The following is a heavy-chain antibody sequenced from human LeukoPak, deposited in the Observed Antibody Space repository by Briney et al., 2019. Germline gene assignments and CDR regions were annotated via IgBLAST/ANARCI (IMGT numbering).Heavy chain of an antibody. Sequence: GGSLRLSCAASGFTFSSYGMHWVRQAPGKGLEWVAFIRYDGSNQYYADSVKGRFTISRDNSKNTLYLQMNSLRAENTAVYYCAKSYSYGTYYYYGMDVWGQGTTVTVSS. CDR1: GFTFSSYG. V-gene: IGHV3-30*02. J-gene: IGHJ6*02. CDR3: AKSYSYGTYYYYGMDV. CDR2: IRYDGSNQ. D-gene: IGHD5-18*01.